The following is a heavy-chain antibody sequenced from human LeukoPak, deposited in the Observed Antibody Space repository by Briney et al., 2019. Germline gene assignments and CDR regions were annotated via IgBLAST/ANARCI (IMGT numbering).Heavy chain of an antibody. CDR1: GYTFSDYD. J-gene: IGHJ4*02. CDR2: MNPNSGNT. D-gene: IGHD5-12*01. Sequence: VASVTVSCKASGYTFSDYDIGWVRQATGQGLEWMGWMNPNSGNTGYAEKFQGRVTMTRDTSTNTAYMELTSLTSEDTAVYYCARNSGLADYWGQGTLVTVAS. V-gene: IGHV1-8*01. CDR3: ARNSGLADY.